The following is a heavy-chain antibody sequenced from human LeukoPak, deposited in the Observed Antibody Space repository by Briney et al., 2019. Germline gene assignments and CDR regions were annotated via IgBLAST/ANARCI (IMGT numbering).Heavy chain of an antibody. CDR1: GYNFTRYG. Sequence: GASVKVSCKASGYNFTRYGISWVRQAPGQGLEWIGWISGYSGNTEYAQKVQGRVTMTTDTSRSTAYLGLRSLRSDDTAVYYCARAPSPDPWGQGTLVTVSS. CDR2: ISGYSGNT. J-gene: IGHJ5*02. V-gene: IGHV1-18*04. CDR3: ARAPSPDP.